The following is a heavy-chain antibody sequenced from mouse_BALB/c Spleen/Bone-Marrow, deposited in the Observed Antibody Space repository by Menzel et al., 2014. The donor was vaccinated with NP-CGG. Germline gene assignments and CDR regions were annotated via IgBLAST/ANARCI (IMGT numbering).Heavy chain of an antibody. Sequence: VKLMESGPELVKPGASVKISCKTSGYAFSSSWMNWVKQRPGQGLEWIGRIYPGDGGTNYNGKFKGKATLTADKSSSTAYMQLSSLTSVDSAVYFCARNDGYPWGQGTLVTVSA. CDR1: GYAFSSSW. D-gene: IGHD2-3*01. J-gene: IGHJ3*01. CDR3: ARNDGYP. V-gene: IGHV1-82*01. CDR2: IYPGDGGT.